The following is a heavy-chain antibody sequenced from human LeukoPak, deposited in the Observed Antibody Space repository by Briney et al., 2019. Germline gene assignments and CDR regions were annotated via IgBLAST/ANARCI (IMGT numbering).Heavy chain of an antibody. V-gene: IGHV4-59*01. D-gene: IGHD3-10*01. CDR2: IYYSGST. Sequence: PSETLSLTCTVSGGSISSYYWSWIRQPPGKGLEWIGYIYYSGSTNYNPSLKSRVTTSVDTSKNQFSLKLSSVTAADTAVYYCARLNYYGSGSYKAFDIWGQGTMVTVSS. CDR3: ARLNYYGSGSYKAFDI. J-gene: IGHJ3*02. CDR1: GGSISSYY.